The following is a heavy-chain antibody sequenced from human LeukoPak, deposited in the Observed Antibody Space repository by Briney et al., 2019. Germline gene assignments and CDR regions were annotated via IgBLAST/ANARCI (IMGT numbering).Heavy chain of an antibody. CDR1: GGSFSGYY. CDR3: ARDQWLVRRTTGFDY. CDR2: INHSGST. D-gene: IGHD6-19*01. Sequence: PSETLSLTCAVYGGSFSGYYWSWLRQPPGKGLEWIGEINHSGSTNYNPSLKSRVTISVDTSKNQFSLKLGSVTAADTAVYYCARDQWLVRRTTGFDYWGQGTLVTVSS. V-gene: IGHV4-34*01. J-gene: IGHJ4*02.